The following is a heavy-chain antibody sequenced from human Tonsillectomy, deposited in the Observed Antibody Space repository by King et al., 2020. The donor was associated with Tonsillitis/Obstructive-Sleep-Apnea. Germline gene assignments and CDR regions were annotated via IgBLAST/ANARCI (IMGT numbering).Heavy chain of an antibody. D-gene: IGHD3-16*01. Sequence: QLVQSGGGLVQPGRSLKLSCTASGFTFGDYAMSWVRQAPGRGLAWVSVIRSKPYGGTTEYAASVKGRFTISRDESKSIAYLQMNSRKTEDTAVYYCTSARMIAPYGMDVWGQGTTVTVSS. CDR3: TSARMIAPYGMDV. CDR1: GFTFGDYA. V-gene: IGHV3-49*04. CDR2: IRSKPYGGTT. J-gene: IGHJ6*02.